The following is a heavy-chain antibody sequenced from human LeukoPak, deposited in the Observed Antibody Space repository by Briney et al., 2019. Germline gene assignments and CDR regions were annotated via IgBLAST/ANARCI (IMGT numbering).Heavy chain of an antibody. J-gene: IGHJ4*02. CDR2: ISSSGTTV. CDR1: GFTFNSYE. D-gene: IGHD5-18*01. CDR3: AREGDTAMVLGGY. V-gene: IGHV3-48*03. Sequence: PGGSLRLSCAASGFTFNSYEMNWVRQAPGKGLEWVSYISSSGTTVHYADSVKGRFTIPRDNAKNSLYLQMNSLRVEDTAVYFCAREGDTAMVLGGYWGQGTLVIVSS.